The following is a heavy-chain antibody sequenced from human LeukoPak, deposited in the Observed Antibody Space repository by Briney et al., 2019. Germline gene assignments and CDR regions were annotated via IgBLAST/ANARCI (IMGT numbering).Heavy chain of an antibody. CDR3: ARAPSVRRYCSSTSCRRYWFDP. CDR2: MNPNSGNT. Sequence: ASVKVSCKASGYTFTSYDINWVRQATGQGLEWMGWMNPNSGNTGYAQKFQGRVTMTRNTSISTAYMELSSLRSEDTAVYYCARAPSVRRYCSSTSCRRYWFDPRGQGTLVTVSS. D-gene: IGHD2-2*01. J-gene: IGHJ5*02. CDR1: GYTFTSYD. V-gene: IGHV1-8*01.